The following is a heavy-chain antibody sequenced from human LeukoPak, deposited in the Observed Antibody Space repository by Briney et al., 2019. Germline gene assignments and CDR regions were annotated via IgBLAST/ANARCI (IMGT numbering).Heavy chain of an antibody. V-gene: IGHV3-23*01. Sequence: GGSLRLSCAASGFTFSTNAMSWVRQAPGKGLEWVSGITGGGGSTYYADSVKGRFTISRDNSKNTLYLQMNSLRAEDTAVYYCASWSRIAARRYYYYGMDVWGQGTTVTVSS. CDR3: ASWSRIAARRYYYYGMDV. D-gene: IGHD6-6*01. J-gene: IGHJ6*02. CDR1: GFTFSTNA. CDR2: ITGGGGST.